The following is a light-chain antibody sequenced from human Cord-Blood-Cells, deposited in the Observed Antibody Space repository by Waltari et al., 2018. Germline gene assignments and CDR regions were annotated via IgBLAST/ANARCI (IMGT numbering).Light chain of an antibody. CDR1: QSISSW. CDR2: KAS. CDR3: QQYNSYSWT. V-gene: IGKV1-5*03. Sequence: QSPSTLSASVGDRVTITCRASQSISSWLAWYQQKPGKAPKLLIYKASSLESGVPSRFSGSGSGTEFTITISSLQPDDFATYYCQQYNSYSWTFGQGTKVEIK. J-gene: IGKJ1*01.